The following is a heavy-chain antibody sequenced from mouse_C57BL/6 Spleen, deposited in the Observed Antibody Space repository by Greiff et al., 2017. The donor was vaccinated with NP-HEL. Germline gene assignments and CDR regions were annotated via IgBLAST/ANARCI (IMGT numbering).Heavy chain of an antibody. D-gene: IGHD3-2*02. CDR1: GFTFSSYA. CDR2: ISSGGDYI. CDR3: TRVQTAQATYYYAMDY. Sequence: EVQGVESGEGLVKPGGSLKLSCAASGFTFSSYAMSWVRQTPEKRLEWVAYISSGGDYIYYADTVKGRFTISRDNARNTLYLQMSSLKSEDTAMYYCTRVQTAQATYYYAMDYWGQGTSVTVSS. J-gene: IGHJ4*01. V-gene: IGHV5-9-1*02.